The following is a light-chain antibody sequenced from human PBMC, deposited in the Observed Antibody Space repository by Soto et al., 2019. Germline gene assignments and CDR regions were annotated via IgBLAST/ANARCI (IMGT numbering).Light chain of an antibody. CDR2: GAS. CDR1: QSVRNY. CDR3: QQYGSSSFT. V-gene: IGKV3-20*01. J-gene: IGKJ3*01. Sequence: EIVLTRSPATLSLSPGETATLSCRASQSVRNYLAWYQQKPGQSPRLLIYGASSRATGIPDRFSGSGSGTDFTLTISRLEPEDFAVYYCQQYGSSSFTFGPGNKVDIK.